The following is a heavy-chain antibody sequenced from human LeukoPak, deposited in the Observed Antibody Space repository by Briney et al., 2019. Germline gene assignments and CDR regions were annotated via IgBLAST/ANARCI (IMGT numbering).Heavy chain of an antibody. CDR3: AKNGQSGFSFDP. CDR1: GGSLNGHY. Sequence: SETLSPTCAVYGGSLNGHYWSWIRQSPGKGLEWIGEGSDSGGTKFNPSLRSRVTISADTSKNQFSLRLRSVTAADTAVYHCAKNGQSGFSFDPWGQGTLVTVPS. D-gene: IGHD1-26*01. V-gene: IGHV4-34*01. J-gene: IGHJ5*02. CDR2: GSDSGGT.